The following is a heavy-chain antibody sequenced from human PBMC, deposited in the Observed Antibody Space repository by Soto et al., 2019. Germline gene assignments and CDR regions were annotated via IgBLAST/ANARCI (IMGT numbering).Heavy chain of an antibody. Sequence: ITLRESGPTLVQPTQTLTLTCTLSGVSLTTSAVGVGWIRQPPGKALEWLALIYWDDDKRFSPSLKSRLAITRDTSKNQVVMTMTDMAPVDTAIYYCAHRQRTVVVGAPFDLWGQGSQVTVSS. J-gene: IGHJ4*02. CDR2: IYWDDDK. CDR3: AHRQRTVVVGAPFDL. V-gene: IGHV2-5*02. D-gene: IGHD2-15*01. CDR1: GVSLTTSAVG.